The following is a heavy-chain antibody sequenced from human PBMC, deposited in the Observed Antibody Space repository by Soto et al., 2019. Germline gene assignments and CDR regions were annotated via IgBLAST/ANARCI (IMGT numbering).Heavy chain of an antibody. D-gene: IGHD5-18*01. V-gene: IGHV3-33*01. Sequence: GGSLRLSCAASGFTFSSYGMHWVRQAPGKGLERVAVIWYDGSNKYYADSVKGRFTISRDNSKNTLYLQMNSLRAEDTAVYYCASSVDTAMVYGDYYGMDVWGQGTTVTVSS. J-gene: IGHJ6*02. CDR3: ASSVDTAMVYGDYYGMDV. CDR2: IWYDGSNK. CDR1: GFTFSSYG.